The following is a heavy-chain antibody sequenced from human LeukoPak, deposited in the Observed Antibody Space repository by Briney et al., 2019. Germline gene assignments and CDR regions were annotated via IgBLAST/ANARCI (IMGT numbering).Heavy chain of an antibody. CDR2: INPNSGDT. D-gene: IGHD5-24*01. CDR1: GYTFTGYY. Sequence: GASVKVSCKASGYTFTGYYMHWVRQAPGQGLEWMGWINPNSGDTNYAQKFQGRVTMTRDTSISTAYMELSRLRADDTAVYYCARVPQRWLPSYYFDYWGQGTLVTVSS. CDR3: ARVPQRWLPSYYFDY. V-gene: IGHV1-2*02. J-gene: IGHJ4*02.